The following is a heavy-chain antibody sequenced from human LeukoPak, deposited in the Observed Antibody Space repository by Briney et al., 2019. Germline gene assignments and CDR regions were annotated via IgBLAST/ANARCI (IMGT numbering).Heavy chain of an antibody. V-gene: IGHV3-48*02. J-gene: IGHJ4*02. Sequence: GGSLRLSCAASGYSFSSFGMHWVRQAPGKGLQWVSTVSASSDIHYSDSVKGRFTISRDNARNSLYLQMNSLRDEDTAVYYCAKSEYCTGASCYSAWDPFDYWGQGTLVTVSS. CDR2: VSASSDI. CDR1: GYSFSSFG. D-gene: IGHD2-15*01. CDR3: AKSEYCTGASCYSAWDPFDY.